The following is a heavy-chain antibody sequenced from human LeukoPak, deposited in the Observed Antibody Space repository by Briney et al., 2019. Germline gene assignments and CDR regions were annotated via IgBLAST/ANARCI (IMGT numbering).Heavy chain of an antibody. J-gene: IGHJ4*02. V-gene: IGHV3-30*18. CDR2: ISYDGSNK. CDR3: AKSIAAAGWHYFDY. CDR1: GFTFSSYG. Sequence: GGSLRLSCAASGFTFSSYGMHWVRQAPGKGLEWVAVISYDGSNKYYADCVKGRFTISRDNSKNTLYLQMNSLRAEDTAVYYCAKSIAAAGWHYFDYWGQGTLVTVSS. D-gene: IGHD6-13*01.